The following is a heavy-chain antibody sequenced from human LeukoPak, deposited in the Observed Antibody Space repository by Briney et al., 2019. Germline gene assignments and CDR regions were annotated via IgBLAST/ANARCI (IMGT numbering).Heavy chain of an antibody. Sequence: ASVKVSCKVSGYTLTELSMHWVRQAPGKGLEWMGGFDPEDGETIYAQKFQGRVTMTEDTSTDTAYMELSSLRSDDTAVYYCVRDGGYYDSSGHTFDYWGQGTLVTVSS. J-gene: IGHJ4*02. D-gene: IGHD3-22*01. CDR3: VRDGGYYDSSGHTFDY. CDR2: FDPEDGET. CDR1: GYTLTELS. V-gene: IGHV1-24*01.